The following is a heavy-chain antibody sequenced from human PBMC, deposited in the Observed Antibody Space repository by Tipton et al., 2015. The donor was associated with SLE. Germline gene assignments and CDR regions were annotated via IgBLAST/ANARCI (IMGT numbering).Heavy chain of an antibody. Sequence: TLSLTCTVSGGSISSGGYYWGWIRQSPGKGLEWIGSIHERGSTFYNPSLQSRVTISVDTSKNQFSLKLSSVTAADTAVYYCARDEYHYDGTGYHLLGHFDYWGQGSLVTVSS. CDR1: GGSISSGGYY. CDR2: IHERGST. V-gene: IGHV4-39*07. D-gene: IGHD3-22*01. CDR3: ARDEYHYDGTGYHLLGHFDY. J-gene: IGHJ4*02.